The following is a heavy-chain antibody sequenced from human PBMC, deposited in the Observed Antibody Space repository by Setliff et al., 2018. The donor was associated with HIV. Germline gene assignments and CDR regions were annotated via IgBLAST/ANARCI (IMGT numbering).Heavy chain of an antibody. D-gene: IGHD2-2*01. CDR1: GGSFSGYY. J-gene: IGHJ2*01. V-gene: IGHV4-34*01. CDR3: ARGPAEWQIVVVPAAHWYFDL. Sequence: PSETLSLTCAVHGGSFSGYYWNWIRQSPGKGLEWIGEINHSGSTNYNPSLKSRITISVDTSKKQFSLKLNSVTAADTAVYYCARGPAEWQIVVVPAAHWYFDLWGRGTLVTVSS. CDR2: INHSGST.